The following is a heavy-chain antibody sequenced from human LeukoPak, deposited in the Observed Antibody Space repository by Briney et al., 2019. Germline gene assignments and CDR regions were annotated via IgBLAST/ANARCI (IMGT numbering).Heavy chain of an antibody. D-gene: IGHD3-22*01. CDR1: GYTFTSSG. CDR2: ISAYNGNT. CDR3: ARYYYDSSGYLNFDY. V-gene: IGHV1-18*01. Sequence: ASVKVSCKASGYTFTSSGISWVRQAPGQGLEWMGWISAYNGNTNYAQKLQGRVTMTTDTSTSTAYMELRSLRYDDTAVYYCARYYYDSSGYLNFDYWGQGTLVTVSS. J-gene: IGHJ4*02.